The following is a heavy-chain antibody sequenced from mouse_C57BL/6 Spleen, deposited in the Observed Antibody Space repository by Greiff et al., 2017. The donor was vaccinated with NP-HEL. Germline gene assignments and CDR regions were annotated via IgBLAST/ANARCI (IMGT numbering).Heavy chain of an antibody. CDR3: ARVSSSYWYFDV. CDR1: GFTFSSYA. J-gene: IGHJ1*03. V-gene: IGHV5-4*03. Sequence: DVMLVESGGGLVKPGGSLKLSCAASGFTFSSYAMSWVRQTPEKRLEWVATISDGGSYTYYPDNVKGRFTISRDNAKNNLYLQMSHLKSEDTAMYYCARVSSSYWYFDVWGTGTTVTVSS. D-gene: IGHD1-1*01. CDR2: ISDGGSYT.